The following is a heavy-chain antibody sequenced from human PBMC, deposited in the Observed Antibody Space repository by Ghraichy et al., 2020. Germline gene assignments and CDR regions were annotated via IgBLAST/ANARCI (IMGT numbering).Heavy chain of an antibody. CDR1: GGSISSGGYY. V-gene: IGHV4-31*03. CDR3: ARDGYYGDYSAFDI. D-gene: IGHD4-17*01. J-gene: IGHJ3*02. Sequence: SETLSPTCTVSGGSISSGGYYWSWIRQHPGKGLEWIGYIYYSGSTYYNPSLKSRVTISVDTSKNQFSLKLSSVTAADTAVYYCARDGYYGDYSAFDIWGQGTMVTVSS. CDR2: IYYSGST.